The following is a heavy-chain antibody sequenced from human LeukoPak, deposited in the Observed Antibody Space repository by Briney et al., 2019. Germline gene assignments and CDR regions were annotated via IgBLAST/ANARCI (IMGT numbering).Heavy chain of an antibody. J-gene: IGHJ4*02. CDR3: ARAGPENLNWRYYIDF. CDR1: GDSINKYF. V-gene: IGHV4-59*07. CDR2: ISHSGNI. Sequence: SDTLSLTCTVSGDSINKYFWSWLWHPPGKALEWIGYISHSGNINYSPSLNSRVTISRDKSNTQVSLRLSSVTAADTAVYYCARAGPENLNWRYYIDFWDQGILVTVSS. D-gene: IGHD1-1*01.